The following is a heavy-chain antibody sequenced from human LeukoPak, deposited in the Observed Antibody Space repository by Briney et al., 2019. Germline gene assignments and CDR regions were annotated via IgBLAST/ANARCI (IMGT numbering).Heavy chain of an antibody. CDR2: ISSSSNNI. CDR3: ARDLTEDFWSGYHFDY. J-gene: IGHJ4*02. CDR1: GFTFNNYC. D-gene: IGHD3-3*01. Sequence: GGSLRLSCAASGFTFNNYCMNWVRQAPGKGLEWVSSISSSSNNIYYADSVKGRFTISRDNANNSLYLQMSSLRAEDTAVYYCARDLTEDFWSGYHFDYWGQGTLVTVSS. V-gene: IGHV3-21*01.